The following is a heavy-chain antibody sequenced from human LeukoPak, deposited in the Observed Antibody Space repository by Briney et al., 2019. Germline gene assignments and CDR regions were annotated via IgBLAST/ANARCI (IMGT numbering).Heavy chain of an antibody. J-gene: IGHJ4*02. CDR2: IYHSGRT. D-gene: IGHD4-11*01. V-gene: IGHV4-4*02. CDR1: GGSISSTSW. Sequence: SGTLSLSCAVSGGSISSTSWYSWVRQPPGKGLEWIGEIYHSGRTNYKASLKSRVTISLDKSKNQFSLKLTSVTAEDTAVYYCAREDHSNYNYWGQGTLVTVSS. CDR3: AREDHSNYNY.